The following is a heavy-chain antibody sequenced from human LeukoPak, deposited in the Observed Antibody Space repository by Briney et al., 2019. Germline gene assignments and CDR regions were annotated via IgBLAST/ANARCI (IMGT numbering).Heavy chain of an antibody. Sequence: SETLSRTCAVYGGSFSGYYWSWIRQPPGKGLEWIGEINHSGSTNYNPSLKSRVTISVDTSKNQFSLKLSSVTAADTAVYYCARGHTTVTPFDYWGQGTLVTVSS. CDR2: INHSGST. V-gene: IGHV4-34*01. CDR3: ARGHTTVTPFDY. CDR1: GGSFSGYY. D-gene: IGHD4-17*01. J-gene: IGHJ4*02.